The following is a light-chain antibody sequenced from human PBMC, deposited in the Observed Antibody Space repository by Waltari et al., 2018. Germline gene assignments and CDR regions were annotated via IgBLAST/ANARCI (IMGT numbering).Light chain of an antibody. V-gene: IGKV3-20*01. Sequence: EIVLTQSPGTLSLSPGERATLSCRASQTISNYVAWYQQKPGQAPRLLIYDASSRAIGIPDRFSGSGSGTDFTLTISRLEPEDFAMYYCQQYGSSPTFGQGTKLEIK. CDR1: QTISNY. J-gene: IGKJ2*01. CDR3: QQYGSSPT. CDR2: DAS.